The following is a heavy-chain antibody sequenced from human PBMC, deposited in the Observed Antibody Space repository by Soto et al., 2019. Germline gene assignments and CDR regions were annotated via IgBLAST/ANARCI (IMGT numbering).Heavy chain of an antibody. CDR3: ARDVGYYDSSGYHPPGFDY. V-gene: IGHV3-7*03. D-gene: IGHD3-22*01. CDR2: IKQDGSEK. CDR1: GFTFSSYW. J-gene: IGHJ4*02. Sequence: GGSLRLSCAASGFTFSSYWMSWVRQAPGKGLEWVANIKQDGSEKYYVDSVKGRFTISRDNAKNSLYLQMNSLRAEDTAVYYCARDVGYYDSSGYHPPGFDYWGQGTLVTVSS.